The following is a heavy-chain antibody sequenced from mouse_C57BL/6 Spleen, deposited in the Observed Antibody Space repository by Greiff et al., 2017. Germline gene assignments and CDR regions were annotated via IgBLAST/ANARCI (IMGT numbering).Heavy chain of an antibody. J-gene: IGHJ4*01. V-gene: IGHV5-4*03. CDR3: ARPHYYGSSYEAMDY. CDR1: GFTFSSYA. D-gene: IGHD1-1*01. CDR2: ISDGGSYT. Sequence: EVKLVESGGGLVKPGGSLKLSCAASGFTFSSYAMSWVRQTPEKRLEWVATISDGGSYTYYPDNVKGRFTISRDNAKNNLYLQMSHLKSEDTAMYYSARPHYYGSSYEAMDYWGQGTSVTVSS.